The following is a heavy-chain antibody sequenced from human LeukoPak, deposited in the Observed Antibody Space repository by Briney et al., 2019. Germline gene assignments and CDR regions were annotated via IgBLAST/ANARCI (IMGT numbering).Heavy chain of an antibody. V-gene: IGHV3-48*02. CDR2: IRTTAEGAKYA. CDR3: VRGVGVSRFNYLDS. D-gene: IGHD6-13*01. J-gene: IGHJ4*02. Sequence: GGSLRLSCAPSGFSFTDYPMNWVRQAPGKGLEWISNIRTTAEGAKYAYYADSVKGRVTISRDDGKNTLYLHMNSLRDDDTAAYYCVRGVGVSRFNYLDSWGQGTLVIVSS. CDR1: GFSFTDYP.